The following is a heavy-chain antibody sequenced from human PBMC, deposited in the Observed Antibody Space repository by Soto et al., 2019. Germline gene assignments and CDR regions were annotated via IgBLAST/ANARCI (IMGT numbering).Heavy chain of an antibody. V-gene: IGHV1-18*01. D-gene: IGHD3-3*01. Sequence: ASVKVSCKASGYTFTSYGISWVRQAPGQGLEWMGWISAYNGNTNYAQKLQGRVTMTTDTSTSTAYMELRSLRSDDTAVYYCARDLSGSTIFGVEYSYGMDVWGQGTTVTVSS. CDR3: ARDLSGSTIFGVEYSYGMDV. CDR2: ISAYNGNT. J-gene: IGHJ6*02. CDR1: GYTFTSYG.